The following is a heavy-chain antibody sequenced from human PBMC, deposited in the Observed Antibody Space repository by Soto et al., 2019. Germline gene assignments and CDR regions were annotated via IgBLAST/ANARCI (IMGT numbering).Heavy chain of an antibody. Sequence: ASVKVSCKASGGTFSSYTISWVRQAPGQGLEWMGWINAGNGNTKYSQKFQGRVTITRDTSASTAYMELSSLRSEDTAVYYCARGLNGYLHYFDYWGQGTPVTVSS. J-gene: IGHJ4*02. D-gene: IGHD5-18*01. V-gene: IGHV1-3*01. CDR3: ARGLNGYLHYFDY. CDR1: GGTFSSYT. CDR2: INAGNGNT.